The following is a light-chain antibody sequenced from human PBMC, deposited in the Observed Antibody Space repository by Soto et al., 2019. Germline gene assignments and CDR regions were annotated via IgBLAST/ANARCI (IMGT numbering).Light chain of an antibody. V-gene: IGLV2-14*01. J-gene: IGLJ1*01. CDR2: EVN. Sequence: QSVLTQPASVSGSPGQSITISCTGTSSDVGGYNYVSWYQQHPGKAPKLMIYEVNNRPSGVSNRFSGSKSGNTASLTISGLRAEDEADYYCSSYTSSSTFVFGSGTKVT. CDR3: SSYTSSSTFV. CDR1: SSDVGGYNY.